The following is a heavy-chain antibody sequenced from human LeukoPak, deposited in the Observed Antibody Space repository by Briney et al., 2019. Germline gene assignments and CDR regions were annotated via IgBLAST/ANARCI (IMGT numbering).Heavy chain of an antibody. CDR3: ARDPGSGYEEHFDY. CDR1: GFIFSDYY. CDR2: ISSSGSTM. V-gene: IGHV3-11*01. J-gene: IGHJ4*02. Sequence: GSLRLSCAASGFIFSDYYMSWIRQAPGKGLEWVSYISSSGSTMYYTDSVKGRFTISRDNAKDSLYLQMNSLRAEDTAVYYCARDPGSGYEEHFDYWGQGTLVTVSS. D-gene: IGHD5-12*01.